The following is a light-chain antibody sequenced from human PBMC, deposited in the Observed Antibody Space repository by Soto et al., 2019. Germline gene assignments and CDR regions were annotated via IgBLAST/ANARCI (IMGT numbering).Light chain of an antibody. V-gene: IGKV1-5*03. CDR3: QQYNSYPIT. CDR2: KAS. Sequence: DIQMTHSPSTLSASVGDRVTITCRASQSISSWLAWYQQKPGKAPKLLIYKASSLESGVPSRFSGSGSGTEFTLTISSLQPDDFATYYCQQYNSYPITFGEGTRVENK. CDR1: QSISSW. J-gene: IGKJ5*01.